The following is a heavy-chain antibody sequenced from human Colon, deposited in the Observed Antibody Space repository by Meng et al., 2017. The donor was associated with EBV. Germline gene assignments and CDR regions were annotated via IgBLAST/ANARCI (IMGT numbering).Heavy chain of an antibody. D-gene: IGHD5-18*01. CDR3: ARGGYYSFDY. V-gene: IGHV4-4*02. J-gene: IGHJ4*02. CDR2: IYHSGST. CDR1: GGSISSVYW. Sequence: QVQLQGSGPGLVNPSETLSLPCAVSGGSISSVYWWTWVRQSPGKGLEWIGEIYHSGSTNYNPSLKSRVTISVDKSKNQFSLKLTSVTAADTAVYYCARGGYYSFDYWGQRTLVTVSS.